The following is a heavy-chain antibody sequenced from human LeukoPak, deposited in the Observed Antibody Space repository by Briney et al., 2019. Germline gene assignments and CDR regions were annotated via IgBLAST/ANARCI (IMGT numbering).Heavy chain of an antibody. CDR3: ARDQKWEVQEDNFIYYYYGMDV. CDR1: DFSVGDNY. J-gene: IGHJ6*02. CDR2: IYSSGEI. Sequence: PGWSLRLSCAASDFSVGDNYMSWVRQAPGKGLEWVSVIYSSGEIYYIESVEGRFTISRDNSKNILYLQMNTLRAEDTAVYYCARDQKWEVQEDNFIYYYYGMDVWGQGTTVTVSS. V-gene: IGHV3-53*01. D-gene: IGHD1-26*01.